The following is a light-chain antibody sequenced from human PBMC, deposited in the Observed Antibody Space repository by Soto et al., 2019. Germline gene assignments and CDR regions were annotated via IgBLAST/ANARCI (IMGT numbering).Light chain of an antibody. Sequence: DLPITQSPCTLSASVGDRVTITCRASQSISDWLAWYQQKPGKAPTLLIYKASTLESGVPSRFSGSGSGTEFTLTISSLQPDDFATYYCQQYNTYSTFGQGTRLDIK. CDR1: QSISDW. CDR3: QQYNTYST. V-gene: IGKV1-5*03. CDR2: KAS. J-gene: IGKJ5*01.